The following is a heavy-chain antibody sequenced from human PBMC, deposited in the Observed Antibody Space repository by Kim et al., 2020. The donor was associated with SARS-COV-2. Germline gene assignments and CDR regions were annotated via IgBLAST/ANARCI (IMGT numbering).Heavy chain of an antibody. J-gene: IGHJ5*02. Sequence: SRKSRVTISVDSSKNQFSLKLSSVTAADTAVYYCARGTRRTVTTAPEFDPWGQGTLVTVSS. D-gene: IGHD4-17*01. CDR3: ARGTRRTVTTAPEFDP. V-gene: IGHV4-59*09.